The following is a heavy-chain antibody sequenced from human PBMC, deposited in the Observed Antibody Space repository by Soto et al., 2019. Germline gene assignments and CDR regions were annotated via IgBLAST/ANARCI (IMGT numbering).Heavy chain of an antibody. D-gene: IGHD1-7*01. CDR3: ASRDRGTSVDY. CDR2: IYRTGST. V-gene: IGHV4-4*02. CDR1: GGSFTSNNW. J-gene: IGHJ4*02. Sequence: SETLSLTCAVSGGSFTSNNWWTWVRQPPGQGLEWIGEIYRTGSTNYNPSLKSRVTISLHKSENQFSLKVTALTAEDTAVYYCASRDRGTSVDYWGQGTLVTVSS.